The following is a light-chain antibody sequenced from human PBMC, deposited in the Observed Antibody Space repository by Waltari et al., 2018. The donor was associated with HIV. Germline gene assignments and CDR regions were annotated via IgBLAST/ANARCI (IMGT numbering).Light chain of an antibody. CDR2: GSS. CDR1: QSVSSN. CDR3: QQYNKWPET. Sequence: IVMTQSPATLSVSPGERATLSCRASQSVSSNLAWYQQKPGQAPRLLIYGSSTRPTGIPARFSGSGSGTEFTLTISSLQSEDFAVYYCQQYNKWPETFGQGTKVEIK. V-gene: IGKV3-15*01. J-gene: IGKJ1*01.